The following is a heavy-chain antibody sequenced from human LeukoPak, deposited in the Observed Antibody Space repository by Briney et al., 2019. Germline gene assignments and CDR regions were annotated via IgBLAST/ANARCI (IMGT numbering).Heavy chain of an antibody. CDR1: GFTFSRNG. CDR2: IREDGGDK. V-gene: IGHV3-30*02. D-gene: IGHD3-16*01. J-gene: IGHJ4*02. Sequence: GGSLRLSCGASGFTFSRNGMHWVRQAPGKGLEWVAYIREDGGDKCYADSVKGRFTISRDTSKNMLYMQTNSLRVEDTAVYYCAKDSNWAFDYWGQGTLVSVSS. CDR3: AKDSNWAFDY.